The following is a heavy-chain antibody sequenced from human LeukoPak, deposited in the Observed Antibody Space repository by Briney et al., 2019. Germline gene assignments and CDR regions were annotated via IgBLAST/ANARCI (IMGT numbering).Heavy chain of an antibody. CDR3: AKGWDNFYFYYYMDV. D-gene: IGHD1-26*01. J-gene: IGHJ6*03. CDR2: ISGTADTT. Sequence: GGSLRLSCAASGFTFSSYAMSWVRQAPGKGLEWVSAISGTADTTKYADSVKGRFTISRDNSKNTLYLQMNSLRAEDTAVYYCAKGWDNFYFYYYMDVWGKGTMVTVSS. CDR1: GFTFSSYA. V-gene: IGHV3-23*01.